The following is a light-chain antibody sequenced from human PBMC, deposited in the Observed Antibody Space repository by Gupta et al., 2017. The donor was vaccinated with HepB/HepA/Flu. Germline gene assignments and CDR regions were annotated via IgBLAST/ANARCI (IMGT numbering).Light chain of an antibody. V-gene: IGKV3-15*01. Sequence: IVLSLLLATLSVSPGESATLSCRASQNIGTDLAWYRQRPGQTPTILISHGTNRATGAPARFSGSWSGTEFTLAISSLQSDDFAIYYCLQYNSWPRTFGQGTKVEIK. CDR2: HGT. CDR3: LQYNSWPRT. J-gene: IGKJ1*01. CDR1: QNIGTD.